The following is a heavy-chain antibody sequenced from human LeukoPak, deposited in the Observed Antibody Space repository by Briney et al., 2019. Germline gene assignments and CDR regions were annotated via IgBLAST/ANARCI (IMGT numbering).Heavy chain of an antibody. V-gene: IGHV3-9*01. D-gene: IGHD4-17*01. CDR3: AKVDRARTTVTDFDY. CDR1: GFTFEDCA. J-gene: IGHJ4*02. CDR2: ISWNSGSI. Sequence: GGSLRLSCAASGFTFEDCAMHWVRQAPGKGLEWVSGISWNSGSIGYADSVKGRFTISRDNAKNSLYLQMNSLRAEDTALYYCAKVDRARTTVTDFDYWGQGTLVTVSS.